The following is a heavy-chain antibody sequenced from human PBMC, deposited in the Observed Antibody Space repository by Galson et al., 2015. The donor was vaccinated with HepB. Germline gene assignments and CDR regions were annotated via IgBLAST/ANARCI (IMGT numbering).Heavy chain of an antibody. CDR1: GFSLSTSGMC. Sequence: PALVKPTQTLTLPCTFSGFSLSTSGMCVSWIRQPPGKALEWLARIDWDDDKYYSTSLKTRLTISKDTSKNQVVLTMTNMDPVDTATYYCARTVVVPAAMSRSLDPWGQGTLVTVSS. D-gene: IGHD2-2*01. CDR3: ARTVVVPAAMSRSLDP. J-gene: IGHJ5*02. CDR2: IDWDDDK. V-gene: IGHV2-70*11.